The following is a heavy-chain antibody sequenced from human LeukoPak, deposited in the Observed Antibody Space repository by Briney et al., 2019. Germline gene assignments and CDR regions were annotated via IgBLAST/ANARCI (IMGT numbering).Heavy chain of an antibody. J-gene: IGHJ6*03. V-gene: IGHV4-59*12. Sequence: SETLSLTCTVSGDSFSYFYWSWIRQPPGKGLEWIGYIYNSGSTNYNPSLKSRVTISLDTSKNQFSLKVSSVTAADTAVYYCARVKDPGGYYYYYYMDIWGKGNTVTVSS. CDR3: ARVKDPGGYYYYYYMDI. D-gene: IGHD3-16*01. CDR1: GDSFSYFY. CDR2: IYNSGST.